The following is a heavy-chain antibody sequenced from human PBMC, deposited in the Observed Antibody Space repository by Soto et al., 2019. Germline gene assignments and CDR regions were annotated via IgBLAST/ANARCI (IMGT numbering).Heavy chain of an antibody. CDR3: ARQSAVAGNWLDP. D-gene: IGHD6-19*01. V-gene: IGHV4-31*03. CDR2: IYYSGST. CDR1: GGSISSGGYY. Sequence: SETLSLTCTVSGGSISSGGYYWSWIRQHPGKGLEWIGYIYYSGSTYYNPSLKSRVTISVDTSKNQFSLKLSSVTAADTAVYYCARQSAVAGNWLDPWGQGTLVTVSS. J-gene: IGHJ5*02.